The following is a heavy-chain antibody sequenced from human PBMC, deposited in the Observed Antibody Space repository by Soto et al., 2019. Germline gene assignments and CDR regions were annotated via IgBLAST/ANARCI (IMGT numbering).Heavy chain of an antibody. Sequence: QVQLVQSGTEVKKPGASVNVSCKASGYTFTTHYMHWVRQAPGQGLEWMGIINPSGGRTTYALKFQGRVHMPSDTSTNTVYVELTSLRSEDTAIYFCARAGENYGSGTFSPPLRYYFNSWGQGTLVTVSS. V-gene: IGHV1-46*01. CDR1: GYTFTTHY. CDR2: INPSGGRT. D-gene: IGHD3-10*01. J-gene: IGHJ4*02. CDR3: ARAGENYGSGTFSPPLRYYFNS.